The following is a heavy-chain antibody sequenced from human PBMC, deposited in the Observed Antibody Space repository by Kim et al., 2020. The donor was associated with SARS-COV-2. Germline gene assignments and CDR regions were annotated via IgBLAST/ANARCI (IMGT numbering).Heavy chain of an antibody. Sequence: SETLSLTCTVSGGSISSSSYYWGWIRQPPGKGLEWIGSIYYSGSTYYNPSLKSRVTISVDTSKNQFSLKLSSVTAADTAVYYCAYISSSWYGNWFDPWGQGTLVTVSS. V-gene: IGHV4-39*01. CDR2: IYYSGST. D-gene: IGHD6-13*01. J-gene: IGHJ5*02. CDR3: AYISSSWYGNWFDP. CDR1: GGSISSSSYY.